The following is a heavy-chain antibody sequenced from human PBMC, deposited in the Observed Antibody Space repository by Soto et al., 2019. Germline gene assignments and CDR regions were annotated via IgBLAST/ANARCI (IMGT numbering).Heavy chain of an antibody. CDR2: ISAYNGNT. CDR3: ARDGYYDLWSGSPPYYYYMDV. CDR1: GYTFTSYG. Sequence: QVQLVQSGAEVKKPGASVKVSCKASGYTFTSYGISWVRQAPGQGLEWMGWISAYNGNTNYAQKLQGRVTMTTDTSTSTGYMELGSLRSDDTAVYYCARDGYYDLWSGSPPYYYYMDVWGKGTTVTVSS. V-gene: IGHV1-18*01. J-gene: IGHJ6*03. D-gene: IGHD3-3*01.